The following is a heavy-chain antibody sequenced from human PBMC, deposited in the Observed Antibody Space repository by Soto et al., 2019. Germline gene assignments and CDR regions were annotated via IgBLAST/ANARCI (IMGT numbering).Heavy chain of an antibody. Sequence: AGVKVSCMASGYTFTSYYMHWVRQAPGRGLEWMGIINPSGGSTSYAQKFQGRVTMTRDMSTSEDYMDLSSLRSGGADVYYCARTGVGDFDWPQRGYDYGMDVWGQGTTVTVSS. CDR3: ARTGVGDFDWPQRGYDYGMDV. CDR2: INPSGGST. CDR1: GYTFTSYY. V-gene: IGHV1-46*01. D-gene: IGHD3-9*01. J-gene: IGHJ6*02.